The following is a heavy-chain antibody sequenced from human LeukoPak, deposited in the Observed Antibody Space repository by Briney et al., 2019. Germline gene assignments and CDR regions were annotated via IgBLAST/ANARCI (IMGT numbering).Heavy chain of an antibody. CDR3: AKVGIRPNPGAYSSGWYVFDY. CDR1: GFTFSSYA. CDR2: ISGSGGST. J-gene: IGHJ4*02. Sequence: GGSLRLSCAASGFTFSSYAMSWVRQAPGKGLEWVSAISGSGGSTYYADSVKGRFTISRDNSKNTLYLQMNSLRAEDTAVYYCAKVGIRPNPGAYSSGWYVFDYWGQGTLVTVSS. V-gene: IGHV3-23*01. D-gene: IGHD6-19*01.